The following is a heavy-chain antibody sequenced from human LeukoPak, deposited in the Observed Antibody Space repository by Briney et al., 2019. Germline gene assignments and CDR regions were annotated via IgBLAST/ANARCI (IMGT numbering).Heavy chain of an antibody. D-gene: IGHD5-24*01. Sequence: SETLSLTCTVSGASISTTIYHWGWIRQPPGKGLEWIGNIYYSGSTYYNLSLKSRVTISVDTSKNQFSLKLSSVTAADTAVYYCAREGYNRLEYWGQGTLVTVSS. CDR3: AREGYNRLEY. J-gene: IGHJ4*02. CDR2: IYYSGST. V-gene: IGHV4-39*02. CDR1: GASISTTIYH.